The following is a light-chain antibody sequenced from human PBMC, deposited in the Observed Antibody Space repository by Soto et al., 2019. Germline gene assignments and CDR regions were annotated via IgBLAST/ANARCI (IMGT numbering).Light chain of an antibody. V-gene: IGKV1-5*01. CDR1: QDINRW. J-gene: IGKJ5*01. CDR2: NAD. CDR3: QQTYSTPIT. Sequence: DIQMTPSPSTLSASVGDRVTITCRASQDINRWLAWYQQKPGKAPKILIYNADTLESGVPSRFSGSGYGTEFILTISSLQPDDFATYYCQQTYSTPITFGQGTRLEIK.